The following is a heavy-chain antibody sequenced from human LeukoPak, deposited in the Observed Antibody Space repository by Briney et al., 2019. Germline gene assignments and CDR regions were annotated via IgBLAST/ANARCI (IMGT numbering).Heavy chain of an antibody. CDR2: INHSGST. CDR1: GGSFSGYY. D-gene: IGHD3-10*01. Sequence: PSETLSLTCAVYGGSFSGYYWSWIRQPPGKGLEWIGEINHSGSTNYNPSLKSRVTISVDTSKNQFSLKLSSVTAADTAVYYCARAEYYYGSGTHAFDIWGQGTMVTVSS. J-gene: IGHJ3*02. V-gene: IGHV4-34*01. CDR3: ARAEYYYGSGTHAFDI.